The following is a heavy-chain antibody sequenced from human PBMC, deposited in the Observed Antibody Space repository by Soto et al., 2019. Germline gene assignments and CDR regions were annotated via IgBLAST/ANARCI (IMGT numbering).Heavy chain of an antibody. CDR3: ARSQVGRPLDV. Sequence: ASMDHSCKASRYIFTNIYIHRLRQAPGQGLEWMGIINPSGGSTTYPQKFQGRVTMTRDTSTSTVHMELITLRSEDTAVYYCARSQVGRPLDVWGPGTTVTVSS. J-gene: IGHJ6*02. CDR1: RYIFTNIY. D-gene: IGHD1-26*01. CDR2: INPSGGST. V-gene: IGHV1-46*01.